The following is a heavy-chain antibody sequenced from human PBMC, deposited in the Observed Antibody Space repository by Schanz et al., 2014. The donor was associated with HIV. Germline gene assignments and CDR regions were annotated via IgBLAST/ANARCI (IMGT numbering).Heavy chain of an antibody. CDR1: GFTFNNYW. CDR2: ISWNSVSI. D-gene: IGHD6-6*01. V-gene: IGHV3-9*01. J-gene: IGHJ6*02. Sequence: EVQLVESGGGLVQPGGSLRLSCEASGFTFNNYWMHWVRQVTGKGLVWVSGISWNSVSIGYADSVKGRFTISRDNAKNSLYMQMNSLRGDDTALYYCAKAYSTSRPYSMDIWGQGTTVTVSS. CDR3: AKAYSTSRPYSMDI.